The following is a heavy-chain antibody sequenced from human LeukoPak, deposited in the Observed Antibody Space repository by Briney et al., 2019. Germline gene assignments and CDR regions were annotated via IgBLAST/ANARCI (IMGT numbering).Heavy chain of an antibody. CDR1: GFTFSSYA. J-gene: IGHJ4*02. Sequence: GGSLRLSCAASGFTFSSYAMSWVRQAPGNGLEWVSTFSGSGGTTYYADSVKGRFAISRDNSKNTLYLQMNSLRAEDTALYYCAKYRAPSGTLDYWGQGTLVTVSS. D-gene: IGHD3-16*02. V-gene: IGHV3-23*01. CDR2: FSGSGGTT. CDR3: AKYRAPSGTLDY.